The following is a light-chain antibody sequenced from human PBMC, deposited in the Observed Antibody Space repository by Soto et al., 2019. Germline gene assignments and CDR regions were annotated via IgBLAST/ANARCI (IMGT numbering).Light chain of an antibody. CDR1: QSVSNNY. V-gene: IGKV3-11*01. CDR3: QQRRCWPQP. CDR2: DTS. J-gene: IGKJ1*01. Sequence: EIVVTQSPGTLSLSPGERATLSCRASQSVSNNYLAWYQQKPGQAPRLLIYDTSKRATGIPARFSGSGSGTDFSLTISSLETEDFAVYYCQQRRCWPQPFGQGTKVDI.